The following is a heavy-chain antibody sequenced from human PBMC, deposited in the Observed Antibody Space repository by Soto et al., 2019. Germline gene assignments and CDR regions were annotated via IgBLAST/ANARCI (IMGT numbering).Heavy chain of an antibody. CDR2: IYYNRNT. CDR1: GGSISNHY. CDR3: TRANWYSEY. V-gene: IGHV4-59*11. D-gene: IGHD7-27*01. J-gene: IGHJ4*02. Sequence: QVQLQESGPGLVKPSETLSLTCTVSGGSISNHYWSWIRQPPGKGLEWIGYIYYNRNTNYNPPLKSRVTMSVDTSKNQISLKLSSVTAADTAVYYCTRANWYSEYWGQGTLVTVSS.